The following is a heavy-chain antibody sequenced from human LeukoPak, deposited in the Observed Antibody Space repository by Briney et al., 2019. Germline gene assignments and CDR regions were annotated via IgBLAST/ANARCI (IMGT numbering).Heavy chain of an antibody. Sequence: ASVKVSCKASGYTFTGYYMHWLRQAPGQGPEWMGWINANGGETNYAQIFQGRVTMTRDTSISTVYMELSRLTSDDTAVYYCARDPGYCNGGNCYSGWFDPWGQGTLVTVSS. CDR2: INANGGET. V-gene: IGHV1-2*02. CDR3: ARDPGYCNGGNCYSGWFDP. CDR1: GYTFTGYY. D-gene: IGHD2-15*01. J-gene: IGHJ5*02.